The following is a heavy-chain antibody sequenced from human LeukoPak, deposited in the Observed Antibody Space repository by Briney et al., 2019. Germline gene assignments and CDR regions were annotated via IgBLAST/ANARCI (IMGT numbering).Heavy chain of an antibody. Sequence: PGGSLRLSCAASGFTVSSSYMYWVRQAPGKGLEWVSLIYSGGGTYYADSVKGRFTISRDNSKNTLYLQMNSLRAEDTAVYYCARNYYDSSAYYYFDYWGQGTLVTVSS. D-gene: IGHD3-22*01. V-gene: IGHV3-66*01. CDR2: IYSGGGT. CDR3: ARNYYDSSAYYYFDY. J-gene: IGHJ4*02. CDR1: GFTVSSSY.